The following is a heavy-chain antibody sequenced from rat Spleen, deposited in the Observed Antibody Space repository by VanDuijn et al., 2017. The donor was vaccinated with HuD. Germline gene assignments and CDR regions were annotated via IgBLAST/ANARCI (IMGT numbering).Heavy chain of an antibody. CDR1: GFSLISYT. V-gene: IGHV2-15*01. J-gene: IGHJ3*01. D-gene: IGHD1-11*01. Sequence: QVQLKESGPGLVQPSQTLSLTCTVSGFSLISYTVSWVRQPPGKGLEWMGGIWNDGSTNYNSALKNRLNISRDTSKSQVFLKMSGLQTDDTAIYFCTRSYGGYTSNWFAYWGQGTLVTVSS. CDR3: TRSYGGYTSNWFAY. CDR2: IWNDGST.